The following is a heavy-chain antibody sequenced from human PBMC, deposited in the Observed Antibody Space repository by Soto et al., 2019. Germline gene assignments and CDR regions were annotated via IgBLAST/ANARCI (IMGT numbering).Heavy chain of an antibody. J-gene: IGHJ6*02. Sequence: SETLSLTCTVSGGSISSGGYYWSWIRQHPGKGLEWIGYIYYSGGTYYNPSLKSRVTISVDTSKNQFSLKLSSVTAADTAVYYCARENDSSSYYYYGMDVWGQGTMVTVSS. D-gene: IGHD3-22*01. V-gene: IGHV4-31*03. CDR3: ARENDSSSYYYYGMDV. CDR2: IYYSGGT. CDR1: GGSISSGGYY.